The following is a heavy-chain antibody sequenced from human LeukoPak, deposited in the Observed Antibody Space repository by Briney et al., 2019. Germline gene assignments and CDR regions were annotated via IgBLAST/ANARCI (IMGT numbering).Heavy chain of an antibody. J-gene: IGHJ4*02. Sequence: PSETLSLTCTVSGGSISSYYWSWIRQPPGKGLEWIGSIYYSGSTYYNPSLKSRVTISVDTSKNQFSLKLSSVTAADTAVYYCARHSYDYGDFWGQGTLVTVSS. V-gene: IGHV4-59*05. D-gene: IGHD3-10*01. CDR2: IYYSGST. CDR3: ARHSYDYGDF. CDR1: GGSISSYY.